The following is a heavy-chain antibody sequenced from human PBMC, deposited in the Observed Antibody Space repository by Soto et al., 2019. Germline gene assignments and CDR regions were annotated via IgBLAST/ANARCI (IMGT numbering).Heavy chain of an antibody. D-gene: IGHD2-2*01. V-gene: IGHV6-1*01. CDR3: ARGSPLYCSSTSCPYYFDY. Sequence: SQTLSLTCAISGDSVSSNSAAWNWIRQSPSRGLEWLGRTYYRSKWYNDFAVSVKSRITINPDTSKNQFSLQLNSVTPEDTAVYYCARGSPLYCSSTSCPYYFDYWGQGTQVTVSS. CDR2: TYYRSKWYN. J-gene: IGHJ4*01. CDR1: GDSVSSNSAA.